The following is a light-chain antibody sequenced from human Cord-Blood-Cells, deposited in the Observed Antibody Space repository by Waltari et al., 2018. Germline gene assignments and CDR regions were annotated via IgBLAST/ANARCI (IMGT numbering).Light chain of an antibody. CDR2: AAS. CDR3: QQSYSTPRT. Sequence: DIQMTQSPSSLSASGGDRVTITCRASQSISSYLNWYQQKPGKAPKLLIYAASSLQSGVPSRFSCSGSGTDFTLTISSLQPEDFATYYCQQSYSTPRTFGQGTKVEIK. J-gene: IGKJ1*01. V-gene: IGKV1-39*01. CDR1: QSISSY.